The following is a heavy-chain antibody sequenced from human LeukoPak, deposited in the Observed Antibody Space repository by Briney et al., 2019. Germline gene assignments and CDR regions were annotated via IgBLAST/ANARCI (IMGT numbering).Heavy chain of an antibody. D-gene: IGHD3-10*01. Sequence: GGSLRLSCAASGFTFSSYGMHWVRQAPGKGLEWVAVIWYDGSNQNYADSVKGRFTISRDNPKNTLYLQMNSLRPEDTAVYYCARGLYGSGSYYLGGVWGQGTLVTVSS. V-gene: IGHV3-33*01. CDR1: GFTFSSYG. CDR3: ARGLYGSGSYYLGGV. CDR2: IWYDGSNQ. J-gene: IGHJ4*02.